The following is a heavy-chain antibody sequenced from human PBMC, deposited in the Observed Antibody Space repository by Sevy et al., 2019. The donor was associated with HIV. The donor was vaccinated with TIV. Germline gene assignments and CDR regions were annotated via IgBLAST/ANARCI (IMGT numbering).Heavy chain of an antibody. CDR1: AFTFSNDW. CDR3: ATLGGIYWGDWLVP. CDR2: IRSATDGGTT. V-gene: IGHV3-15*07. D-gene: IGHD2-21*01. Sequence: GGSLRLSCVASAFTFSNDWMTWVRQAPGKGLEWVGHIRSATDGGTTDYAAPVKGGFTISRHDSKNTVYLEMNSLRIEDTGVNFCATLGGIYWGDWLVPWGQVSLVTVSS. J-gene: IGHJ5*02.